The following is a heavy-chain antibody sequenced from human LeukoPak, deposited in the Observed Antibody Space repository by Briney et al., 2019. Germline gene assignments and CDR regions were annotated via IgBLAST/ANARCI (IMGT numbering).Heavy chain of an antibody. CDR1: GGTFSSYA. CDR3: ARDSGSYFLRSYYYYMDV. D-gene: IGHD1-26*01. Sequence: GASVKVSCKASGGTFSSYAISWVRQAPGQGLEWMGGIIPIFGTANYAQKFQGRVTITTDESTSTAYMELSSLRSEDTAVYYCARDSGSYFLRSYYYYMDVWGKGTTVTVSS. V-gene: IGHV1-69*05. J-gene: IGHJ6*03. CDR2: IIPIFGTA.